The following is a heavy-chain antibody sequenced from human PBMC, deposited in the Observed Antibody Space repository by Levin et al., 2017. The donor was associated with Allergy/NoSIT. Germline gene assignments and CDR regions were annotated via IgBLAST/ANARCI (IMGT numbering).Heavy chain of an antibody. Sequence: GESLKISCAASGFTFSSYAMSWVRQAPGKGLEWVSAISGSGGSTYYADSVKGRFTISRDNSKNTLYLQMNSLRAEDTAVYYCAKLTFYCGGDCVDYWGQGTLVTVSS. CDR2: ISGSGGST. J-gene: IGHJ4*02. CDR1: GFTFSSYA. D-gene: IGHD2-21*02. V-gene: IGHV3-23*01. CDR3: AKLTFYCGGDCVDY.